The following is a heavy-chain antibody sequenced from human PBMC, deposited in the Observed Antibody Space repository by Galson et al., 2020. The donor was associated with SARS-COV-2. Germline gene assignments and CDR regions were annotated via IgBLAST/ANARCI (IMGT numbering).Heavy chain of an antibody. CDR3: ARDCWYYDSSGFLCG. J-gene: IGHJ4*02. Sequence: SETLSLTCTVSGGSISSYYWSWIRQPPGKGLEWIGYIYYSGSTNYNPSLKSRVTISVDTSKNQFSLKLSSVTAADTAVYYCARDCWYYDSSGFLCGWGQGTLVTVSS. V-gene: IGHV4-59*01. CDR2: IYYSGST. CDR1: GGSISSYY. D-gene: IGHD3-22*01.